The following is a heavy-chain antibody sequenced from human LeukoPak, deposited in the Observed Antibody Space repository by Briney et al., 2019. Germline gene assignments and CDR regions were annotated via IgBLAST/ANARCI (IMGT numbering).Heavy chain of an antibody. D-gene: IGHD3-10*01. CDR2: MYPGDSDT. CDR1: GYIFTNNW. J-gene: IGHJ4*02. CDR3: ARQTRDGSGSRGNSFDF. V-gene: IGHV5-51*01. Sequence: TAGESLKISCKGSGYIFTNNWIGWVRQMPGKGLEWMGIMYPGDSDTRYSPSFEGQVTISAVKSISTAYLQWSSLKASDTAMYYCARQTRDGSGSRGNSFDFWGQGTLVTVSS.